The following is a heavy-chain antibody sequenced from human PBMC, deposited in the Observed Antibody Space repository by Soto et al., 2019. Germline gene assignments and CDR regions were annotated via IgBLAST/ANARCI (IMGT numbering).Heavy chain of an antibody. J-gene: IGHJ4*02. CDR1: GFIFTDYW. CDR2: IKSDESTT. V-gene: IGHV3-74*01. CDR3: AIGARNYYYFDY. D-gene: IGHD3-10*01. Sequence: EVQLVESGGGLVQPGGSLRLSCAASGFIFTDYWIHWVRQAPGKGLVWVSRIKSDESTTNYADSVWGRLTISRDNAKNTVYLQRNSLRAEDTAVYYCAIGARNYYYFDYWGQGTLVTVSS.